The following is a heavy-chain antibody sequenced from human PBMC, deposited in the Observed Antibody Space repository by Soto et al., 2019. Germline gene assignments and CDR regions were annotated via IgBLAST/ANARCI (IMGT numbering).Heavy chain of an antibody. CDR1: RFSFTNAW. D-gene: IGHD2-2*03. CDR2: IKSKTDGGTA. Sequence: EVQLVESGGGFVQPWGSLRLSCVASRFSFTNAWMSWVRQAPGKGPEWVGRIKSKTDGGTADYAAPVKGRFTISRDDSQNTLYLHMDSLKTEDTALYHCSTDNWIYGLDIWGQGTTVTVSS. CDR3: STDNWIYGLDI. V-gene: IGHV3-15*01. J-gene: IGHJ6*02.